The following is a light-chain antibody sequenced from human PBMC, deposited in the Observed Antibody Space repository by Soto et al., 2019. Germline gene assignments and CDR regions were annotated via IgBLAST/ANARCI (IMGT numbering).Light chain of an antibody. V-gene: IGKV4-1*01. CDR3: QQYYSPPYT. J-gene: IGKJ2*01. CDR2: WAS. CDR1: QRVLYSSNNKNY. Sequence: DVVMIQATDSLAASLGEGSAINCKSSQRVLYSSNNKNYLAWYQQKPGQPPKSLIYWASTPESGVPDRFSGSSSGTDSTLTISSVPAEDVVFYYWQQYYSPPYTFGQGTKVDIK.